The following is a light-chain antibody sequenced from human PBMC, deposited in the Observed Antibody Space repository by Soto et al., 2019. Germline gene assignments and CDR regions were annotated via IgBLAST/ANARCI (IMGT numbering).Light chain of an antibody. CDR2: KAS. CDR3: QQYSNYWT. Sequence: DIQMTQSPSTLSGSVGDRVTITCRASQTISSWLAWYQQKPGKAPKLLIYKASNLESGVPSRFSGSGSGTEFTLTISSLQPDDFATYYCQQYSNYWTFGQGTKVDI. J-gene: IGKJ1*01. CDR1: QTISSW. V-gene: IGKV1-5*03.